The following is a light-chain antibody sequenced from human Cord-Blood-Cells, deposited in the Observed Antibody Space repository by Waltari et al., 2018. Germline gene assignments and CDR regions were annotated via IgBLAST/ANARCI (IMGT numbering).Light chain of an antibody. CDR2: EVS. CDR1: RSDVRSYNL. J-gene: IGLJ1*01. Sequence: QSALTQPASVSGSPGQSITISCTGTRSDVRSYNLVSWYQQHPGKASKLMIYEVSKRPSGVSNRFSGSKSGNTASLTISGLQAEDEADYYCCSYAGSSTPYVFGTGTKVTVL. V-gene: IGLV2-23*02. CDR3: CSYAGSSTPYV.